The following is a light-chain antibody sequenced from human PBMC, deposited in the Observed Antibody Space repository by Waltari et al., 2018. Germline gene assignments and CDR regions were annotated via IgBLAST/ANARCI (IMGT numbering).Light chain of an antibody. CDR2: DVS. CDR1: SSDVGGYNY. J-gene: IGLJ2*01. CDR3: SSYTSSSTYVV. V-gene: IGLV2-14*01. Sequence: QSALTQPASVSGSPGQPITISCTGTSSDVGGYNYVSWYQQHPGKAPKLMIYDVSKRPSGVSNRFSGSKSGNTASLTISGLQAEDEADYYCSSYTSSSTYVVFGGGTKLTVL.